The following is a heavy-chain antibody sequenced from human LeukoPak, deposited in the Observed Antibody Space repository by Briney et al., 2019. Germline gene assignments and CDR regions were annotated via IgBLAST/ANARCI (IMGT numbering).Heavy chain of an antibody. Sequence: GGSLRLSCAASGFTFSSYAMSWVRQAPGKGLEWVSAISGSGGSTYYADSVKGRFTISRDNSKNTLYLQMNSLRAEDTAVYYCAKNGPTGYTMWWGIGVDYWGQGTLVTVSS. CDR3: AKNGPTGYTMWWGIGVDY. CDR1: GFTFSSYA. CDR2: ISGSGGST. J-gene: IGHJ4*02. V-gene: IGHV3-23*01. D-gene: IGHD3-9*01.